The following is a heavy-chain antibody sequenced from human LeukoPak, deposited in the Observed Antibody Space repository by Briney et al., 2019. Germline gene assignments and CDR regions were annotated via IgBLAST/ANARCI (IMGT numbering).Heavy chain of an antibody. CDR2: ISTSGTNI. Sequence: PGGSLRLSCAASGFTFSDYYISWIRQAPGRGLEWVSYISTSGTNIYYADSVKGRFTISRDNAKNSLFLQMNSLRVEDTALYYCARRAPSHDFDDWGQGTLVTVSS. V-gene: IGHV3-11*04. CDR1: GFTFSDYY. CDR3: ARRAPSHDFDD. J-gene: IGHJ4*02.